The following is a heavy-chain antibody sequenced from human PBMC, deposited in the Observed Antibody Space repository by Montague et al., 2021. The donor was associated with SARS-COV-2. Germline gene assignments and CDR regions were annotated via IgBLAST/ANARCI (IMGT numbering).Heavy chain of an antibody. CDR2: IYYSGNT. J-gene: IGHJ3*02. D-gene: IGHD3-22*01. V-gene: IGHV4-39*01. Sequence: SETLSLTCTVSGGSISSSGYYWGWIRQPPGKGLEWIGSIYYSGNTYYSPSLQSRVTISVDTSKSQFSPRLNSMTAADTAVYYCARLPPYRFNSNGHYYNAVDSWGQGTMVTVSS. CDR3: ARLPPYRFNSNGHYYNAVDS. CDR1: GGSISSSGYY.